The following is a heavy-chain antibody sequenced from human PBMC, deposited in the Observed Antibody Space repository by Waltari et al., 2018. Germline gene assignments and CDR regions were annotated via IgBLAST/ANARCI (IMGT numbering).Heavy chain of an antibody. J-gene: IGHJ4*02. CDR2: ISSSGPTI. CDR3: ARVWGVTTSDF. D-gene: IGHD4-17*01. V-gene: IGHV3-48*03. CDR1: GFIFGDYG. Sequence: EVQLVESGGGLVQPGGPLRLSCAASGFIFGDYGMNWVRQAPGKGLEWLSFISSSGPTIHYADSVKGRFTVSRDNTKNSLSLQMNSLRAEDTAVYYCARVWGVTTSDFWGQGTLVTVSS.